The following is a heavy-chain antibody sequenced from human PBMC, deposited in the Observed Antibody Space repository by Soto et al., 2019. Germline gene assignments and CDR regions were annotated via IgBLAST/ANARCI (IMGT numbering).Heavy chain of an antibody. Sequence: ASVKVSCKASGYTFTSYGISWVRQAPGQGLEWMGWISAYNGNTNYAQKLQGRVTMTTDTSTSTAYMELRSLRSDDTAVYYCARERRYYGSGSYPYYYYGMDVWGQ. D-gene: IGHD3-10*01. CDR3: ARERRYYGSGSYPYYYYGMDV. CDR1: GYTFTSYG. J-gene: IGHJ6*02. CDR2: ISAYNGNT. V-gene: IGHV1-18*01.